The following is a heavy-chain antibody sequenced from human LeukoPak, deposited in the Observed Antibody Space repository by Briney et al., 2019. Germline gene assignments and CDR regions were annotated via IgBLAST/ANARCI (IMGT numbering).Heavy chain of an antibody. CDR2: IIPILGIA. D-gene: IGHD3-22*01. CDR1: GGTFSSYA. J-gene: IGHJ4*02. V-gene: IGHV1-69*04. CDR3: ARDRWDYDSSGHDY. Sequence: ASVKVSCKASGGTFSSYAISWVRQAPGQGLEWMGRIIPILGIANYAQKFKGRVTITAEKSTSTAYMELSSLRSEDTAVYYCARDRWDYDSSGHDYWGQGTLVTVSS.